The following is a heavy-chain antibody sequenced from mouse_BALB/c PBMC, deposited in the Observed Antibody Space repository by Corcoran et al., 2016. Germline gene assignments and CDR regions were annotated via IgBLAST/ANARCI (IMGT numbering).Heavy chain of an antibody. CDR1: GFNIKDYY. CDR3: ARGYYGSSYGFAY. Sequence: EVQLQQSGAELVRPGALVKLSCKASGFNIKDYYMHWVKQRPEQGLAWIGWIDPENGNTIYDPKFQGKASITADTSSNTAYLQLSSLTSEDTAVYYCARGYYGSSYGFAYWGQGTLVTVSA. J-gene: IGHJ3*01. V-gene: IGHV14-1*02. D-gene: IGHD1-1*01. CDR2: IDPENGNT.